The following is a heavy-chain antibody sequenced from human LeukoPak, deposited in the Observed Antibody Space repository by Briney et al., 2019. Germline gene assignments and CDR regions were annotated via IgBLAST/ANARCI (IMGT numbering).Heavy chain of an antibody. D-gene: IGHD6-19*01. CDR3: ARDNSSGWGYFDY. CDR2: INPNSGGT. Sequence: ASVKLSCKASGYTFTGYYMHWVRQAPGQGLEWMGWINPNSGGTNYAQKFQGRVTMTRDTSVSTAYMELSRLRSDDTAVYYCARDNSSGWGYFDYWGQGTLVTVSS. V-gene: IGHV1-2*02. CDR1: GYTFTGYY. J-gene: IGHJ4*02.